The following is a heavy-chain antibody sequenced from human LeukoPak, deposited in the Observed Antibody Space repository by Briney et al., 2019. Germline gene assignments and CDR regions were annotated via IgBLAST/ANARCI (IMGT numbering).Heavy chain of an antibody. CDR1: GFTFSNAW. Sequence: RGSVRLSCAASGFTFSNAWMIWVRQATGRGLEWVGRIKSKTDGGTTDYAAPMKGRFIISRDDSKNTLYLQINSLKTEDTAVYYCTRNYHTYYFDYWGQGTLVTVSS. D-gene: IGHD1-7*01. CDR3: TRNYHTYYFDY. V-gene: IGHV3-15*01. J-gene: IGHJ4*02. CDR2: IKSKTDGGTT.